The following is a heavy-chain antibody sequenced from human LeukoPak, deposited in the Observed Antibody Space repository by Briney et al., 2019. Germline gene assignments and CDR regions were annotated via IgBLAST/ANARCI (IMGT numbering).Heavy chain of an antibody. CDR1: GGTFSTYT. CDR2: IIPIFGTA. V-gene: IGHV1-69*05. Sequence: SVKVSCKASGGTFSTYTISWVRQAPRQGLEWMGGIIPIFGTANYAQKFQGRVTITTDESTSTAYMELSSLRSEDTAVYYCARDRSFSSPDAFDIWGKGTTVTVSS. J-gene: IGHJ3*02. CDR3: ARDRSFSSPDAFDI. D-gene: IGHD6-6*01.